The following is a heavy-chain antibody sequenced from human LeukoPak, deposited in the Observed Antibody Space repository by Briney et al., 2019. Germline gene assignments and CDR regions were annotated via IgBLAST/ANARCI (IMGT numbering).Heavy chain of an antibody. CDR2: ISAYNGNT. J-gene: IGHJ4*02. Sequence: ASVKVSCKASGYTFTSYGISWVRQAPGQGLEWMGWISAYNGNTNYAQKLQGRVTMTTDTSTSTAYMELRSLRSDDTAVYYCARVSILQQTALFDYWGQGPLATAPS. D-gene: IGHD5-18*01. V-gene: IGHV1-18*01. CDR1: GYTFTSYG. CDR3: ARVSILQQTALFDY.